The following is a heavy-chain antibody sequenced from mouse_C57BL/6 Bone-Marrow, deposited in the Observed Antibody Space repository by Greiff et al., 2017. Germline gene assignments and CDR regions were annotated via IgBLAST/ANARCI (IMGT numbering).Heavy chain of an antibody. CDR3: ARPYDSNDWYFDV. CDR1: GYTFTSYW. V-gene: IGHV1-55*01. Sequence: QVQLKQPGAELVKPGASVKMSCKASGYTFTSYWITWVKQRPGQGLEWIGDIYPGSGSTNYNEKFKSKATLTVDTSSSTAYMQLSSLTSEDSAVYYCARPYDSNDWYFDVWGTGTTVTVSS. CDR2: IYPGSGST. J-gene: IGHJ1*03. D-gene: IGHD2-5*01.